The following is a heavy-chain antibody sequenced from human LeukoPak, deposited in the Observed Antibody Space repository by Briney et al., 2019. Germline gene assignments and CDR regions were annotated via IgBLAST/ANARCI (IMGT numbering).Heavy chain of an antibody. CDR1: GFTFSSYG. J-gene: IGHJ4*02. V-gene: IGHV3-33*08. CDR3: ARGVTTADY. D-gene: IGHD4-11*01. CDR2: IWYDGSNK. Sequence: PGGSLRLSCAASGFTFSSYGMNWVRQAPGKGLEWVAVIWYDGSNKYYADSVKGRFTISRDNSKNTLYLQMSSLRVEDTAVYYCARGVTTADYWGQGTLVTVSS.